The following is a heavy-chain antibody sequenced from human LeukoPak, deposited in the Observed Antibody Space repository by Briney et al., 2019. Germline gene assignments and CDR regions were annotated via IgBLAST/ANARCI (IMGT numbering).Heavy chain of an antibody. CDR1: GYTFTSYY. Sequence: ASVKVSCKASGYTFTSYYMHWVRQAPGQGLEWMGIINPSGGSTSYAQKFQGRVTMTRDMSTSTVYMELSSLRSEDTAAYQYVRAPPGTAMVTFWWFDPWGQGTLVTVSS. V-gene: IGHV1-46*01. J-gene: IGHJ5*02. CDR2: INPSGGST. D-gene: IGHD5-18*01. CDR3: VRAPPGTAMVTFWWFDP.